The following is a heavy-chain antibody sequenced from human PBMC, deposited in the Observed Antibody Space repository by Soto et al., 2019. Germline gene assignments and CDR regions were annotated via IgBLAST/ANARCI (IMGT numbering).Heavy chain of an antibody. CDR2: INPNSGGT. CDR1: GYTFTGYY. CDR3: ARSGGNDFWTGQNAFHI. V-gene: IGHV1-2*04. J-gene: IGHJ3*02. D-gene: IGHD3-3*01. Sequence: ASVKVSCKASGYTFTGYYMHWVRQAPGQGLEWMGWINPNSGGTNYAQKFQGWVTMTRDTSISTAYMELSRLRSDDTAVYYCARSGGNDFWTGQNAFHIWGQGTMVTVS.